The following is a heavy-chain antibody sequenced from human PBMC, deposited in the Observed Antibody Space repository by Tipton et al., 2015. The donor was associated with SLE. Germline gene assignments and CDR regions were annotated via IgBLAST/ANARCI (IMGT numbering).Heavy chain of an antibody. V-gene: IGHV3-23*03. D-gene: IGHD1-1*01. CDR3: AKDHWSDY. J-gene: IGHJ4*02. CDR2: IYSGGSST. Sequence: SLRLSCAASGFTFSSYAMSWVRQAPGKGLEWVSVIYSGGSSTYYADSVKGRFTISRDNSKNTLYLQMKSLRAEDTAVYYCAKDHWSDYWGQGTLVTVSS. CDR1: GFTFSSYA.